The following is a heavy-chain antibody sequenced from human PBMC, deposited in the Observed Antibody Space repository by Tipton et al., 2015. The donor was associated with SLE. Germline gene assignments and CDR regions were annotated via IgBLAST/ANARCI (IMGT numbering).Heavy chain of an antibody. Sequence: QLVQSGAEVRKPGESLKISCKGSGYSFTSYWIGWVRQMPGKGLEWTGIIYPGDSDTRYSPPFQGQVTISADKSISPAYLQWSSRKASDTARYYWARQGIWFGELLPEDFQHWGQGTLVTVSS. CDR3: ARQGIWFGELLPEDFQH. D-gene: IGHD3-10*01. V-gene: IGHV5-51*01. CDR1: GYSFTSYW. CDR2: IYPGDSDT. J-gene: IGHJ1*01.